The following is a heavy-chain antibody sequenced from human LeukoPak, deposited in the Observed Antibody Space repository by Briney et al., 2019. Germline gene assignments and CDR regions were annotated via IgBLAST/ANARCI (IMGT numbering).Heavy chain of an antibody. CDR3: ARHPKIRTAVAGRTIYYYGMDV. CDR2: IYYSGST. D-gene: IGHD6-19*01. V-gene: IGHV4-39*01. CDR1: GGSISSSSYY. Sequence: SETLSLTCTVSGGSISSSSYYWGWIRQPPGKGLEWLGSIYYSGSTYYNPSLKSRVTISVDTSKNQFSLKLSSVTAADTAVYYCARHPKIRTAVAGRTIYYYGMDVWGQGTTVTVSS. J-gene: IGHJ6*02.